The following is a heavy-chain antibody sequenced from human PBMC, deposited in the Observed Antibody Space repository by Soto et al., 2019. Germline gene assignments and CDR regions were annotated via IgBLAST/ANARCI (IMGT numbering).Heavy chain of an antibody. D-gene: IGHD1-1*01. CDR1: GFTFSNYW. V-gene: IGHV3-7*04. CDR3: AGGTGWVHDY. J-gene: IGHJ4*02. Sequence: HPGGSLRLSCAGSGFTFSNYWMNWVRQTPGKGLEWVANIKQDGSAKNYVESVKGRFTISRDNAKNLVYLQTNSLRAEDTAVYYCAGGTGWVHDYWGQGTLVTVSS. CDR2: IKQDGSAK.